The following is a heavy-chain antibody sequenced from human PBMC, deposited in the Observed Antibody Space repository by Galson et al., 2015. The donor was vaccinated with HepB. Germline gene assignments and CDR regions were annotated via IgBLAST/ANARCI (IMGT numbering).Heavy chain of an antibody. D-gene: IGHD3-22*01. CDR3: ARQRYYYDSSGSDTFTWYYGMDV. CDR2: IYPGDSDT. Sequence: QSGAEVKKPGQSLKISCKGSGYSFTSYWIGWVRQMPGKGLEWMGIIYPGDSDTRYSPSFQGQVTISADKSVSTAYLQWSSLKASDTAMYYCARQRYYYDSSGSDTFTWYYGMDVWGQGTTVTVSS. J-gene: IGHJ6*02. CDR1: GYSFTSYW. V-gene: IGHV5-51*01.